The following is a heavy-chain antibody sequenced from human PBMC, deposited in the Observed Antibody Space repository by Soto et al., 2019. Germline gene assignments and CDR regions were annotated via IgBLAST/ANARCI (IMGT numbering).Heavy chain of an antibody. CDR2: MNPNSGNT. V-gene: IGHV1-8*01. CDR3: ARARRDGYNYGLGY. J-gene: IGHJ4*02. Sequence: QVQLVQSGAEVKKPGASVKVSCKASGYTFTSYDINWVRQATGQGLEWMGWMNPNSGNTGYAQKFQGRLTMTRNTSISTAYMELSSLRSEETAVYYWARARRDGYNYGLGYWGQGTLVTVSS. CDR1: GYTFTSYD. D-gene: IGHD5-12*01.